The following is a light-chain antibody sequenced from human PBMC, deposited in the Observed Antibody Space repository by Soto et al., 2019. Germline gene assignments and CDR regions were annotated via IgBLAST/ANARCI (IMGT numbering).Light chain of an antibody. V-gene: IGKV1-5*03. Sequence: DIQMTQSPSTLSASVGDRVSITCRASQSISRQLAWYQQKPGKAPNLLIYQASNLETGVPSRFTDSGSGTEFTLTISSLQPDDFATYCCLQYQNYWTFGQGPKVDVK. CDR1: QSISRQ. CDR2: QAS. J-gene: IGKJ1*01. CDR3: LQYQNYWT.